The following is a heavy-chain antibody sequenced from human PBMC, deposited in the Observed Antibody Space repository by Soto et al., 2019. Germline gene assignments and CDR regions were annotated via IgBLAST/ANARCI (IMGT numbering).Heavy chain of an antibody. V-gene: IGHV3-48*03. CDR3: AAWFAYYYDSSAPFDFDY. CDR1: GFTFSSYE. D-gene: IGHD3-22*01. J-gene: IGHJ4*02. CDR2: ISSSGSTI. Sequence: PGGSLRLSCAASGFTFSSYEMNWVRQAPGKGLEWVSYISSSGSTIYYADSVKGRFTISRDNAKNSLYLQMNSLRAEDTAVYYCAAWFAYYYDSSAPFDFDYWGQGTLVTVSS.